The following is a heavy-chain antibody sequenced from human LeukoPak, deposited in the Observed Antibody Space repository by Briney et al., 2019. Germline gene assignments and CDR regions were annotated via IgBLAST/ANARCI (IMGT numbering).Heavy chain of an antibody. Sequence: GGSLRLSCAASGFIFSDYHMSWIRQAPGKGLEWVSYISNSGTIYYADSVKGRFTISRDNGKNSLYLQMNSLRAEDTAVYYCARYRVRYFDWLQPLDYWGKGTTVTVSS. D-gene: IGHD3-9*01. CDR3: ARYRVRYFDWLQPLDY. CDR2: ISNSGTI. J-gene: IGHJ6*04. V-gene: IGHV3-11*01. CDR1: GFIFSDYH.